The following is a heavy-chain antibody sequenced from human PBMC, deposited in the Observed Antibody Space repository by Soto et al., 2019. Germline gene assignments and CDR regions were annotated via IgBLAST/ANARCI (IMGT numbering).Heavy chain of an antibody. D-gene: IGHD6-6*01. J-gene: IGHJ3*02. CDR2: IYRGFST. CDR1: GFNVTNTY. CDR3: ARDRSDSSRDDSFDI. V-gene: IGHV3-53*01. Sequence: GGSLRVSCAVSGFNVTNTYMSWVRQAPGKGLEWVSVIYRGFSTFYADSVKGRFTVSRDDSKNTVSLQMNSLRAEDTAVYYCARDRSDSSRDDSFDIWGQGTMVTVSS.